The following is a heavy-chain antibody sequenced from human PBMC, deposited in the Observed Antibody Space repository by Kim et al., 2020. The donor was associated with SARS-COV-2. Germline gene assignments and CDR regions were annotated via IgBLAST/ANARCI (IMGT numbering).Heavy chain of an antibody. CDR2: ISSGGGST. CDR1: GFTFSSYV. D-gene: IGHD6-6*01. J-gene: IGHJ4*02. V-gene: IGHV3-23*01. Sequence: GGSLRLSCAASGFTFSSYVISWVRQAPGKGLEWVSAISSGGGSTYYADSVKGRFTISRDNSKNTLYLQMSSLRAEDTAIYYCAKTPRYFSSTSPGYFDSWGEGTLVTVSS. CDR3: AKTPRYFSSTSPGYFDS.